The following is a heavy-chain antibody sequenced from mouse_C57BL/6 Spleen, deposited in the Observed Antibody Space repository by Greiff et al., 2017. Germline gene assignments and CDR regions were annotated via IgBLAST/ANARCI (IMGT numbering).Heavy chain of an antibody. CDR1: GYAFTNYL. D-gene: IGHD3-1*01. CDR3: ARGLRDYYAMDY. J-gene: IGHJ4*01. V-gene: IGHV1-54*01. CDR2: INPGSGGT. Sequence: VKLQQSGAELVRPGTSVKVSCKASGYAFTNYLIEWVKQRPGQGLEWIGVINPGSGGTNYNEKFKGKATLTADKSSSTAYMQLSSLTSEDSAVYFCARGLRDYYAMDYWGQGTSVTVSS.